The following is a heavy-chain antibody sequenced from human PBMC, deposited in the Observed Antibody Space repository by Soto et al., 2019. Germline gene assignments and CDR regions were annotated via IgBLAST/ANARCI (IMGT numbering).Heavy chain of an antibody. V-gene: IGHV3-30*18. J-gene: IGHJ4*02. CDR2: ISYDGSNK. D-gene: IGHD2-15*01. Sequence: PGGSLRLSCAASGFTFSSYGMHWVRQAPGKGLEWVAVISYDGSNKYYADSVKGRITISRDNSKNTLYLQMNSLRAEDTAVYYCAKEYEPGYCSGGSCYSVTPDYWGQGTLVPSPQ. CDR3: AKEYEPGYCSGGSCYSVTPDY. CDR1: GFTFSSYG.